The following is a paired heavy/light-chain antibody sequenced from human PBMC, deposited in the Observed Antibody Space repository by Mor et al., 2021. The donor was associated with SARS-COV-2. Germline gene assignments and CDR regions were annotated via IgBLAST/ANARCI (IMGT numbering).Light chain of an antibody. V-gene: IGKV1-39*01. Sequence: DIHMTQSPASLSASIGDRVTITCRSSQRISSDLNWYQQKPGKAPKFLVYAASTLRPGVPSRFSASGSETDFTLTITNLQPEDFAVYFCQQSASMPYTFGLGTKLDI. CDR3: QQSASMPYT. CDR1: QRISSD. J-gene: IGKJ2*01. CDR2: AAS.
Heavy chain of an antibody. J-gene: IGHJ3*02. V-gene: IGHV3-23*01. D-gene: IGHD1-26*01. Sequence: EVQLLQSGGGLVQPGGSLRLSCAASGFTFSRYAMNWVRQAPGKGPEWVSAISGSGARKDYADSVKGRVAISRDNSKNTLFLQLNSLRAEDTAIYYCAREIWGGVDGFDIWGQGTMVTVS. CDR2: ISGSGARK. CDR3: AREIWGGVDGFDI. CDR1: GFTFSRYA.